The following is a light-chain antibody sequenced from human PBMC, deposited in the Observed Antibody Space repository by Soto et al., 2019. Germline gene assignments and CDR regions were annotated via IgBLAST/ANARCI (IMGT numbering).Light chain of an antibody. Sequence: QSALTQPASVSGSLGQSITISCTGTRSDIGGYNYVSWYQQHPGKAPKLMIYEVSNRPSGVSNRFSGSKSGNTASLTISGLQTEDEADYYCSSYTTSTTLGIFGGGTKVTVL. J-gene: IGLJ2*01. CDR3: SSYTTSTTLGI. V-gene: IGLV2-14*01. CDR1: RSDIGGYNY. CDR2: EVS.